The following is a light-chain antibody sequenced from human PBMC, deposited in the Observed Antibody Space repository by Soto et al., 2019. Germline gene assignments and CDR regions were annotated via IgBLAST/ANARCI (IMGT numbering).Light chain of an antibody. Sequence: DIVMTQSPDSLPVSLGERATINCKASESVLYLANSKSYLAWYQQKSGQPPKLLISWASTRESGVPDRFSGSGSGKEFTLTISSLQAEDAAVYYCQQYYSPPLTCGGGTKVEIK. J-gene: IGKJ4*01. CDR3: QQYYSPPLT. CDR2: WAS. CDR1: ESVLYLANSKSY. V-gene: IGKV4-1*01.